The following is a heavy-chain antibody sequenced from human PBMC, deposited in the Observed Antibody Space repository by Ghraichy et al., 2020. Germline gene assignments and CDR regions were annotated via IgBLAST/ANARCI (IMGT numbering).Heavy chain of an antibody. Sequence: GEYLNISCKGSGFPFSRYGMHWVRRAPGKGLEWVALRSPDKETKFYADSVRGRFTISRDDSKSTLFLRMNNLRPEDTGMYYCARGDDGSPDSWGPGTLVIVSS. V-gene: IGHV3-30*03. CDR2: RSPDKETK. CDR1: GFPFSRYG. J-gene: IGHJ4*02. CDR3: ARGDDGSPDS. D-gene: IGHD1-26*01.